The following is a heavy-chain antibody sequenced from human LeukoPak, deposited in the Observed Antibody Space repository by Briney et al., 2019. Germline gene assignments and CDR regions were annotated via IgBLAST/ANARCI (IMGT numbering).Heavy chain of an antibody. CDR2: IYYSGST. CDR1: GGSVSSGSYY. J-gene: IGHJ3*02. V-gene: IGHV4-61*01. CDR3: ARDPQYSSSSDAFDI. Sequence: SETLSLTCTVSGGSVSSGSYYWSWIRQPPGKGLEWIGYIYYSGSTNYNPSLMSRVTISVDTSKNQFSLEVSSVAAADTAVYFCARDPQYSSSSDAFDIWGQGTMVTVSS. D-gene: IGHD6-13*01.